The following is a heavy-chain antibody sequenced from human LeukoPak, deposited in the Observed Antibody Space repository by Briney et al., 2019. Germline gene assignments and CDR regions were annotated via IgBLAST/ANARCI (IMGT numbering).Heavy chain of an antibody. CDR2: IYPGDSDT. Sequence: GESLKISCKGSGYSFTGYWIGWVRQIPGTGLEWMGIIYPGDSDTIYNPSFQGQVTISADKSITTAYLQWSSLKSSDTAIYYCARYFGGRGGNFDYGGREPLVTVSS. J-gene: IGHJ4*02. V-gene: IGHV5-51*01. D-gene: IGHD3-16*01. CDR1: GYSFTGYW. CDR3: ARYFGGRGGNFDY.